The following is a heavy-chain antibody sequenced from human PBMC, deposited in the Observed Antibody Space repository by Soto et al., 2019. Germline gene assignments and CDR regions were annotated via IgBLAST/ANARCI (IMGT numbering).Heavy chain of an antibody. J-gene: IGHJ6*02. CDR2: ISGSGGST. Sequence: PGGSLRLSCAASGFTFSSYAMSWVRQAPGKGLEWVSAISGSGGSTYYADSVKGRFTISRDNSKNTLYLQMNSLRAEDTAVYYCEVLWFGELVHYGMDVWGQGTTVTVSS. D-gene: IGHD3-10*01. CDR3: EVLWFGELVHYGMDV. CDR1: GFTFSSYA. V-gene: IGHV3-23*01.